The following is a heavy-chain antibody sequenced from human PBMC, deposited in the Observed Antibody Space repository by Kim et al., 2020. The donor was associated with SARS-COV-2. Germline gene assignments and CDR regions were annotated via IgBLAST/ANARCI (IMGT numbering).Heavy chain of an antibody. J-gene: IGHJ4*02. CDR3: AKSGTMIVVVIPHYFDY. CDR1: GFTFSSYA. Sequence: GGSLRLSCAASGFTFSSYAMSWVRQAPGKGLEWVSAISGSGGSTYYADSVKGRFTISRDNSKNTLYLQMNSLRAEDTAVYYCAKSGTMIVVVIPHYFDYCGQGTLVTVSS. CDR2: ISGSGGST. V-gene: IGHV3-23*01. D-gene: IGHD3-22*01.